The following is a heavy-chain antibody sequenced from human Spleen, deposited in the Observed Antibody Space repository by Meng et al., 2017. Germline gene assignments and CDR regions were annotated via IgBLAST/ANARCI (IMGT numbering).Heavy chain of an antibody. J-gene: IGHJ4*02. D-gene: IGHD3-16*01. CDR1: GYSFTHHV. Sequence: QVQLVQSGVEGKKPGASVKVSCKASGYSFTHHVITWVRQAPGQGLEGLGWISTNSGNTIYAQNFQGRVTMTKDKFTSKAYLEMRSLRSDDPAFYSCVSLGGGGEPPLGHWGQGTPVTVSS. CDR3: VSLGGGGEPPLGH. CDR2: ISTNSGNT. V-gene: IGHV1-18*01.